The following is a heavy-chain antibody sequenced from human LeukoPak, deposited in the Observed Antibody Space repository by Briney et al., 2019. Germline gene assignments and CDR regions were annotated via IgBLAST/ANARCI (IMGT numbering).Heavy chain of an antibody. V-gene: IGHV4-59*01. D-gene: IGHD3-10*01. J-gene: IGHJ4*02. Sequence: SETLSLTCTVSGGSISSYYWSWIRQPPGKGLEWIGFIYYSGSTNYNPSLKSRVPISVDTSKNQFSLKLTSVNAADTAVYYCARARGIFDYWGQGTLVTVSS. CDR1: GGSISSYY. CDR2: IYYSGST. CDR3: ARARGIFDY.